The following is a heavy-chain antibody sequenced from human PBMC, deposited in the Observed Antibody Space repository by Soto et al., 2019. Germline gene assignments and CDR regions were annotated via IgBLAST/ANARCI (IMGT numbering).Heavy chain of an antibody. J-gene: IGHJ4*02. CDR1: GGTFSSYA. CDR2: IIPIFGTA. V-gene: IGHV1-69*06. Sequence: SVKVSCKASGGTFSSYAISWVRQAPGQGLEWMGGIIPIFGTANYAQKFQGRVTMSVDTSKNQFSLKLSSVTAADTAVYYCARSRSGGNSKYYFDYWGQGTLVTV. D-gene: IGHD2-21*02. CDR3: ARSRSGGNSKYYFDY.